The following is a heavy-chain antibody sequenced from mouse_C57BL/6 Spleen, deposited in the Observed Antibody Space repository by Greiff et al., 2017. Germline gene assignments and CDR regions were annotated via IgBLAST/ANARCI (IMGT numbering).Heavy chain of an antibody. J-gene: IGHJ3*01. V-gene: IGHV5-17*01. Sequence: VQLKESGGGLVKPGGSLKLSCAASGFTFSDYGMHWVRQAPEKGLEWVAYISSGSSTIYYADTVKGRFTISRDNAKNTLFLQMTSLRSEDTAMYYCARPYYYGSSFFAYWGQGTLVTVSA. CDR2: ISSGSSTI. CDR1: GFTFSDYG. CDR3: ARPYYYGSSFFAY. D-gene: IGHD1-1*01.